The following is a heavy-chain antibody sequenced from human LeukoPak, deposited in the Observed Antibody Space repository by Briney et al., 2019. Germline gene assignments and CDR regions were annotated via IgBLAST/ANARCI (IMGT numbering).Heavy chain of an antibody. CDR3: ARVPSYYYGMDV. CDR2: IYTSGNT. CDR1: GDSTSGYY. J-gene: IGHJ6*02. V-gene: IGHV4-4*07. Sequence: PSETLSLTCTVSGDSTSGYYCSWIRQPAGKGLEWIGRIYTSGNTNYNPSLKTRVTISVDTSKNQFSLKLSSVTAADTAVYYCARVPSYYYGMDVWGQGTTVTVSS.